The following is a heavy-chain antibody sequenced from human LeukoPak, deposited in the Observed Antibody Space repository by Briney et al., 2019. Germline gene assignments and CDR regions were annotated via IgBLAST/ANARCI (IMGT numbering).Heavy chain of an antibody. Sequence: GGSLRLSCTASGFTFGDYGMSWFRQAPGKGLEWVGFIRSKAYGGTTEYAASVKGRFTISRDDSKSIAYLQMNSLKTEDTAVYYCTRCYYDSSGYTRFDYWGQGTLVTVSS. CDR3: TRCYYDSSGYTRFDY. V-gene: IGHV3-49*03. D-gene: IGHD3-22*01. J-gene: IGHJ4*02. CDR2: IRSKAYGGTT. CDR1: GFTFGDYG.